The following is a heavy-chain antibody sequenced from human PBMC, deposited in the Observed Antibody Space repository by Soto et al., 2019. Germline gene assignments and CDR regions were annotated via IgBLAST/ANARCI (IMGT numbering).Heavy chain of an antibody. CDR1: GYTFTSYG. D-gene: IGHD6-19*01. Sequence: ASVKVSCKASGYTFTSYGISWVRQAPGQGLEWMGWISAYNGNTSYAQKLQGRVTMTTDTSTSTAYMELRSLRSDDTAVYYCARELVAGTPYNWFDPWGQGTLVTVSS. J-gene: IGHJ5*02. V-gene: IGHV1-18*04. CDR2: ISAYNGNT. CDR3: ARELVAGTPYNWFDP.